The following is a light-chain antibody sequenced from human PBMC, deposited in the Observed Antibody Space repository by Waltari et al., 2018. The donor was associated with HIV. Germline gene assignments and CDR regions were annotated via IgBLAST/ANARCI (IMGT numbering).Light chain of an antibody. Sequence: DIQMTQSPSSLSASVGDRVTITCRASQGISKSLAWYQQKPGKVPELLIYGASTLQSGVPSRFIGSGSGTDFTLTISSLQPEDVATYYCQKSNSAPPYTCGQGTKLEIK. J-gene: IGKJ2*01. CDR2: GAS. CDR3: QKSNSAPPYT. CDR1: QGISKS. V-gene: IGKV1-27*01.